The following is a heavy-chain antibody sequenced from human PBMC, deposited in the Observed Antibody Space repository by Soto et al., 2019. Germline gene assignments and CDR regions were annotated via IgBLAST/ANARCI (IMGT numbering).Heavy chain of an antibody. CDR3: VRGPYYGLYYFDS. J-gene: IGHJ4*02. V-gene: IGHV3-33*01. Sequence: QVLLVESGGGVVQPGTSLRLSCAASGFTIGSYGMHWVRQAPGKGLEWVSGLWYDGDDKYYGDSVKGRLTISRDNSRNTLSLQMNSLRAEDTAVYYCVRGPYYGLYYFDSWGQGTLVTVSS. CDR1: GFTIGSYG. CDR2: LWYDGDDK. D-gene: IGHD3-10*01.